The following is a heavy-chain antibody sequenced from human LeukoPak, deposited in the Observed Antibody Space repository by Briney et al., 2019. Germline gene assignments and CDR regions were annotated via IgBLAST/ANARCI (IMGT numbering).Heavy chain of an antibody. CDR2: INHSGST. V-gene: IGHV4-34*01. CDR1: GGSFSGYY. J-gene: IGHJ4*02. D-gene: IGHD5-12*01. CDR3: ARRVGTGSLLYFDS. Sequence: SETLSLTCAVYGGSFSGYYWSWIRQPPGKGLEWIGEINHSGSTNYNPSLKSRVTMSVDTSKTQFSLKLSSVTAADTAVYYCARRVGTGSLLYFDSWGQGTLVTVSS.